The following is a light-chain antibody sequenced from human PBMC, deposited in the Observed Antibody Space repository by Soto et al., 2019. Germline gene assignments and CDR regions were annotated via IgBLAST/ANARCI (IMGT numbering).Light chain of an antibody. CDR1: QTTSGKY. Sequence: EIVLTQSPGTLSLSPGESATLSCRTSQTTSGKYLAWYQQRPGLAPRLLVYGASRRGTGIPDRFRGSGSGTEFTLTISGLEPEDFAVYFCQHYGSSPPVTCGQGTRLEIK. CDR3: QHYGSSPPVT. V-gene: IGKV3-20*01. J-gene: IGKJ5*01. CDR2: GAS.